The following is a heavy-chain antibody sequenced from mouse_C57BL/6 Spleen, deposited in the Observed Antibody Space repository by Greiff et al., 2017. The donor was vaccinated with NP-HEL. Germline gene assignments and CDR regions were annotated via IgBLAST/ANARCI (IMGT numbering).Heavy chain of an antibody. J-gene: IGHJ4*01. CDR3: ARQPQNYYAMDY. V-gene: IGHV5-6*01. CDR2: ISSGGSYT. CDR1: GFTFSSYG. Sequence: EVQGVESGGDLVKPGGSLKLSCAASGFTFSSYGMSWVRQTPDKRLEWVATISSGGSYTYSLDSVKGRFTISRDNAKNTLYLQMSSLKSEDTAMYYCARQPQNYYAMDYWGQGTSVTVSS.